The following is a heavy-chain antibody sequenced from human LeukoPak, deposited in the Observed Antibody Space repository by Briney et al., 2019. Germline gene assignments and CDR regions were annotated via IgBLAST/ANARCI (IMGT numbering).Heavy chain of an antibody. Sequence: GASVKVSCKASGYTFTTYGISWVRQAPGQGLEWMGWISAYNGNTNYAQKFQGRVTMTTDTSTSTACMELRSLRSDDTALYYCAREKYCSSTSCYTWDNWFDPWGQGTLVTVSS. V-gene: IGHV1-18*01. CDR2: ISAYNGNT. D-gene: IGHD2-2*02. CDR1: GYTFTTYG. J-gene: IGHJ5*02. CDR3: AREKYCSSTSCYTWDNWFDP.